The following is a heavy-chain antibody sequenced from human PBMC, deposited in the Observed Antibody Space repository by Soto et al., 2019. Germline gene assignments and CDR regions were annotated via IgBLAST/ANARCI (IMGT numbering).Heavy chain of an antibody. CDR1: GGSVSSGSYY. D-gene: IGHD2-21*02. Sequence: SETLSHTCTVSGGSVSSGSYYWSWIRQPTGKGLEWIGYIYYSGSTNYNPSLKSRVTISVDTSKNQFSLKLSSVTAADTAVYYCARTCGGDCYAKAPDYWGQGTLVTVSS. CDR3: ARTCGGDCYAKAPDY. CDR2: IYYSGST. J-gene: IGHJ4*02. V-gene: IGHV4-61*01.